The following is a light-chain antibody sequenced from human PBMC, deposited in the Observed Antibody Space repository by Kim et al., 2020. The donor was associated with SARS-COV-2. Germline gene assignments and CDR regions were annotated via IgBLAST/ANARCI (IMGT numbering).Light chain of an antibody. CDR1: SGSIASHY. J-gene: IGLJ3*02. Sequence: NFMLTQPHSVSESPGKTVTISCTRSSGSIASHYVQWYQQRPGSSPTTVIYEDNQRPSGVPDRFFGSIDSSSNSASLTISGLKTEDEADYYCQSYDSSSGVFGGGTQLTVL. V-gene: IGLV6-57*01. CDR3: QSYDSSSGV. CDR2: EDN.